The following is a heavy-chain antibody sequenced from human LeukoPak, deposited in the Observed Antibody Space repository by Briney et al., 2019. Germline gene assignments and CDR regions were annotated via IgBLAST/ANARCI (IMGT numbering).Heavy chain of an antibody. J-gene: IGHJ3*02. D-gene: IGHD1-26*01. Sequence: SQTLSLTCTVSGGSISSGSYYWSWIRQPAGKGLEWIGRIYTSGSTNYNPSLKSRVTISVDTSKNQFSLKLSSVTAADTAVYYCASQWELPTSRAFDIWGQGTMVTVSS. V-gene: IGHV4-61*02. CDR2: IYTSGST. CDR1: GGSISSGSYY. CDR3: ASQWELPTSRAFDI.